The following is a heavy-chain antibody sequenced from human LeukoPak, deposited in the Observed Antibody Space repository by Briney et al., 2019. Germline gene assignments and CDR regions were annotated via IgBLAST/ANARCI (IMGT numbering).Heavy chain of an antibody. CDR3: AILPSKVVVPAAHQDY. CDR1: GYTFTSYG. CDR2: ISAYNGNT. Sequence: ASVKVSCKASGYTFTSYGISWVRQAPGQGLEWVGWISAYNGNTNYAQKLQGRVTMTTDTSTSTAYMELRSLRSDDTAVYYCAILPSKVVVPAAHQDYWGQGTLVTVSS. D-gene: IGHD2-2*01. J-gene: IGHJ4*02. V-gene: IGHV1-18*01.